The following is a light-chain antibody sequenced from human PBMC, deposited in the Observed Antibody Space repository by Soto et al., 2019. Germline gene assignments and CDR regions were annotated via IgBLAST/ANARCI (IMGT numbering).Light chain of an antibody. CDR1: SSDVGSYTY. CDR2: EVS. Sequence: QSVLTQPASVSGSPRQSITISCTGASSDVGSYTYVSWYQQHPGKAPKLMIYEVSNRPSGVSNRFSGSKSGNTASLTISGLQAEDEADYYCSSYTSSSTLYVFGTGTRSPS. CDR3: SSYTSSSTLYV. V-gene: IGLV2-14*01. J-gene: IGLJ1*01.